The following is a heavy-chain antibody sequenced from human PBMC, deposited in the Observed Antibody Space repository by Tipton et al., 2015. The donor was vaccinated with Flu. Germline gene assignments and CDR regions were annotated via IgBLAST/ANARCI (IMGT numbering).Heavy chain of an antibody. V-gene: IGHV4-61*02. CDR2: IYTSGST. CDR3: ARGRAVAGFRGFDY. CDR1: GGSISSGSYY. J-gene: IGHJ4*02. Sequence: LVQPSQTLSLTCTVSGGSISSGSYYWSWIRQPAGKGLEWIGRIYTSGSTNYNPSLKSRVTISVGTSKNQFSLKLSSVTAADTAVYYCARGRAVAGFRGFDYWGQGTLVTVSS. D-gene: IGHD6-19*01.